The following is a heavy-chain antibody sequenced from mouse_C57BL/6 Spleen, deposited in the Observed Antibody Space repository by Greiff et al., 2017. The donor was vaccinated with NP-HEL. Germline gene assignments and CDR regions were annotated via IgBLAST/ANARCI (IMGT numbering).Heavy chain of an antibody. CDR3: ARSEGEDMVTAKGAWFAY. J-gene: IGHJ3*01. CDR2: FYPGSGSI. D-gene: IGHD2-2*01. CDR1: GYTFTEYT. Sequence: QVQLQQSGAELVKPGASVKLSCKASGYTFTEYTIHWVKQRSGQGLEWIGWFYPGSGSIKYNEKFKDKATLTADKSSSTVDMELSRLTSEDSAVYFCARSEGEDMVTAKGAWFAYWGQGTLVTVSA. V-gene: IGHV1-62-2*01.